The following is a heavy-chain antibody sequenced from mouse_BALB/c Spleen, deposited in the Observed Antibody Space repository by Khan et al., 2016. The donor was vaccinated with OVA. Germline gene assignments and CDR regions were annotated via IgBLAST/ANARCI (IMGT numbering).Heavy chain of an antibody. D-gene: IGHD2-14*01. CDR3: GRADYRYGGYYAMDY. CDR1: GFSLSRYN. V-gene: IGHV2-6-4*01. Sequence: QVQLKESGPGLVAPSQSLSITCNVSGFSLSRYNIHWVRQPPGKGLEWLGMIWGGGDTDYNSTLNSRLSISTDNSTSQVFLTMISLQTDDTAMYFGGRADYRYGGYYAMDYWGQGTSVTVSA. CDR2: IWGGGDT. J-gene: IGHJ4*01.